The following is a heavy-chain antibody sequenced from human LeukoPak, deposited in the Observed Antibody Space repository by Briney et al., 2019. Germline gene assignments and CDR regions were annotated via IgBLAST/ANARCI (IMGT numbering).Heavy chain of an antibody. CDR1: GFTFTNYG. J-gene: IGHJ4*02. Sequence: PGGSLRLSCAASGFTFTNYGMHWVRQAPGKGLEWVAFVRYDGNYQYDADSVKGRFTVSRDNSKNTLYLQMNSLRDEDTAVYYCAKGQTADYWGQGTLVIVSS. V-gene: IGHV3-30*02. D-gene: IGHD5-18*01. CDR2: VRYDGNYQ. CDR3: AKGQTADY.